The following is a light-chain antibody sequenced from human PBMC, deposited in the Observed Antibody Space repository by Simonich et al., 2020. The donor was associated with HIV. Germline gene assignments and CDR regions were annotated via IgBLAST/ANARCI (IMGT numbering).Light chain of an antibody. V-gene: IGLV1-40*01. CDR1: SSNIGAGYE. CDR3: QSYDSSLSGSV. CDR2: ANS. J-gene: IGLJ3*02. Sequence: QSVLTQPPSVSGAPGQRVNMSCTGSSSNIGAGYEVYWYQQLPVTAPKLLIYANSTRPSGVPDRFSGSKSGTSASLAITGLQAEDEADYYCQSYDSSLSGSVFGGGTKLTVL.